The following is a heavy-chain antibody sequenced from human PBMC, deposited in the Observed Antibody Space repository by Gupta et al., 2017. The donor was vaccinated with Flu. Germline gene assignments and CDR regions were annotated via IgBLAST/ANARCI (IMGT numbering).Heavy chain of an antibody. V-gene: IGHV3-30*18. CDR3: AKERVWYSSRYNWFDP. CDR2: ISHDGSNK. J-gene: IGHJ5*02. CDR1: GFTFSRYG. D-gene: IGHD6-13*01. Sequence: QVKLVESGGGVDQHGRSLRLSCAASGFTFSRYGMHWVRQAPGKGLEWVAVISHDGSNKYYEDSVKGRFTISRDNSKNTLYLQMNSLRAEDTAVYYWAKERVWYSSRYNWFDPWGQGTLVTVSS.